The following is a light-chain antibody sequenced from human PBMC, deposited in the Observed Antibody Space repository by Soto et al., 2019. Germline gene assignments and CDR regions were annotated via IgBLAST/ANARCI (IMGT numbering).Light chain of an antibody. CDR1: QSVSRS. Sequence: ETVLTQSPRTLSLSPGERATLSCRASQSVSRSLAWYQQKPGQAPRLLISDASTRATGIPARFSGSGSGTEFTLTISSLQSEDFALYYCHQYNSWPPGTLGQGTKVDIK. V-gene: IGKV3-15*01. CDR3: HQYNSWPPGT. CDR2: DAS. J-gene: IGKJ2*01.